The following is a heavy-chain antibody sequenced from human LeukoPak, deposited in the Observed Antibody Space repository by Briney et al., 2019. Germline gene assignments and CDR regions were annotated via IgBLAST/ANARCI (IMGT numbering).Heavy chain of an antibody. Sequence: AGSLRLSCAASGFTFRSHWMHWVRQAPGKGLVWVSRINSDGGSTSYADSAKGRFTISRDNAMNTLYLQMNSLRAEDTAVYYCTRGPGDGSGNYYVGGHWGQGTLVTVSS. V-gene: IGHV3-74*01. CDR1: GFTFRSHW. D-gene: IGHD3-10*01. CDR2: INSDGGST. J-gene: IGHJ4*02. CDR3: TRGPGDGSGNYYVGGH.